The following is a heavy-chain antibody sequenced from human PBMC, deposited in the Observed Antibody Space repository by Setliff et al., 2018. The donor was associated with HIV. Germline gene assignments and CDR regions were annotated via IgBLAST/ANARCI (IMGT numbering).Heavy chain of an antibody. CDR1: GYSFPNDW. Sequence: PGESLKISCKDSGYSFPNDWIGWVRQKPGKGLEWVAIIFPRDSETRYSPSFEGQVTISVDRSLNTVYLQWSRLRASDSAIYYCTRHPLRPGIAGYFYFVDVWGTGTTVTVSS. V-gene: IGHV5-51*01. CDR2: IFPRDSET. D-gene: IGHD3-9*01. CDR3: TRHPLRPGIAGYFYFVDV. J-gene: IGHJ6*03.